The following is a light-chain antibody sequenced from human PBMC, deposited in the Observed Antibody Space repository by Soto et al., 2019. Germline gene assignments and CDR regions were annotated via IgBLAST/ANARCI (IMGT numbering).Light chain of an antibody. CDR1: QSVDSNY. Sequence: EIVLTQSPATLSLSPGERATLSCRASQSVDSNYLAWYQQRPGQAPRLLTHAASSRATGIPDRFSGSGSGTDFSLTISRLEPEDFAVYYCQHYSFSSYTFGQGTKLEIK. CDR3: QHYSFSSYT. V-gene: IGKV3-20*01. CDR2: AAS. J-gene: IGKJ2*01.